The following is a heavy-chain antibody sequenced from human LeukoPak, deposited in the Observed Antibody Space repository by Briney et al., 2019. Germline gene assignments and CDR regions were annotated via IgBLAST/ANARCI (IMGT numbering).Heavy chain of an antibody. D-gene: IGHD3-22*01. Sequence: GGSLRLSCAASGFTFSSYSMNWVRQAPGKGLEWVSSISSSSSYIYYADSVKGRFTISRDNAKNSLYLQMNSLRAEDTALYYCAKDGPYDSSGYYFDYWGQGTLVTVSS. J-gene: IGHJ4*02. CDR3: AKDGPYDSSGYYFDY. CDR2: ISSSSSYI. V-gene: IGHV3-21*04. CDR1: GFTFSSYS.